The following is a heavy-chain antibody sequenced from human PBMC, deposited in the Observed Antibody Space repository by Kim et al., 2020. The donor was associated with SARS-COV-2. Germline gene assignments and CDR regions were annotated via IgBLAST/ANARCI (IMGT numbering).Heavy chain of an antibody. CDR1: GYTFDTYA. Sequence: ASVKVSCKASGYTFDTYALYWVRQAPGQRFEWMGRINGGNGNTRYSQNFQGRVTITRDTSATTAYMSLSGLTLKDTAVYYFASEGSGGYNWLGPWGPGTL. V-gene: IGHV1-3*01. CDR2: INGGNGNT. J-gene: IGHJ5*02. CDR3: ASEGSGGYNWLGP. D-gene: IGHD3-10*01.